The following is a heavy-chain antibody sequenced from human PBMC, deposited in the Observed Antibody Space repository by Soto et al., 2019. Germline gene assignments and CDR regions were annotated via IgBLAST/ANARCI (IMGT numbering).Heavy chain of an antibody. CDR2: INPNSGGT. J-gene: IGHJ5*02. Sequence: ASVKVSCKASGYTFTGYYMHWVRQAPGQGLEWMGWINPNSGGTNYAQKFQGRVTMTRDTSISTDYMELSRLRSDDTAVYYCARNPSGYDNLWFDPWGQGTMVTVSS. CDR3: ARNPSGYDNLWFDP. CDR1: GYTFTGYY. V-gene: IGHV1-2*02. D-gene: IGHD5-12*01.